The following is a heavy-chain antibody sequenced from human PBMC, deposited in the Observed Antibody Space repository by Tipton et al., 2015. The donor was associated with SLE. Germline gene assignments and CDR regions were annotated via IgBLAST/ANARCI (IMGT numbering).Heavy chain of an antibody. J-gene: IGHJ4*02. CDR2: IWYDGSNK. D-gene: IGHD2-15*01. CDR3: ARADIAPDY. Sequence: SLRLSCAASGFTFSSFCMHWVRQAPGKGLEWVAVIWYDGSNKYYADSVKGRFTISRDNSKNTLYLQMNSLRAEDTAVYYCARADIAPDYWGQGTLVTVSS. CDR1: GFTFSSFC. V-gene: IGHV3-33*01.